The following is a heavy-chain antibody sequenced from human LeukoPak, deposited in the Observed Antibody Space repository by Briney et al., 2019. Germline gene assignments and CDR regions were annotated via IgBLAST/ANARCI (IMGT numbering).Heavy chain of an antibody. CDR3: ARDFVRSGDKPWLVPWGFDY. Sequence: ASVKVSCKASGYTFTSYYMHWVRQAPGQGLEWMGIINPSGGSTSYAQKFQGRVTMTRDTSTSTVYMELSSLRSEDTAVYYCARDFVRSGDKPWLVPWGFDYWGQGTLVTVSS. D-gene: IGHD6-19*01. CDR1: GYTFTSYY. CDR2: INPSGGST. V-gene: IGHV1-46*01. J-gene: IGHJ4*02.